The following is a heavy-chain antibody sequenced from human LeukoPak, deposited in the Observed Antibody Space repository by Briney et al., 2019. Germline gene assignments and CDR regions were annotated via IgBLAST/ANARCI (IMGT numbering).Heavy chain of an antibody. J-gene: IGHJ4*02. CDR1: GFTFSSYA. D-gene: IGHD5-12*01. CDR3: AREPRLHILATMSFDY. CDR2: ISYDGSNK. V-gene: IGHV3-30*04. Sequence: GRSLRLSCAAPGFTFSSYAMHWVRQAPGKGLEWVAVISYDGSNKYYADSVKGRFTISRDNSKNTLYLQMNSLRPEDTAVYYCAREPRLHILATMSFDYWGQGTLVTVSS.